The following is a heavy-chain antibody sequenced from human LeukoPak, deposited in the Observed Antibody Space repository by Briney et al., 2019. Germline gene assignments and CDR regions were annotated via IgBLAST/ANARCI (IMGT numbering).Heavy chain of an antibody. Sequence: SQTLSLNCGISGDSVSSNSATWNWIRQSPSRGLEWLGRTYYRSKWSNDYAVSVKSRITINPDTSKNQFSLQLNSVTPEDTAVYYCARGIADSTGYYHVDYWGQGTLVTVSS. CDR2: TYYRSKWSN. J-gene: IGHJ4*02. CDR3: ARGIADSTGYYHVDY. D-gene: IGHD3-22*01. CDR1: GDSVSSNSAT. V-gene: IGHV6-1*01.